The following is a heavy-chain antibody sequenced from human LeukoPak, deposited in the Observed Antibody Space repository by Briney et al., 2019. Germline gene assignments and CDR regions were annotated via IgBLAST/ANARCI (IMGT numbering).Heavy chain of an antibody. J-gene: IGHJ4*02. CDR2: IYYISNT. CDR1: GASVGSAGYY. Sequence: SETLSLTCTVSGASVGSAGYYWSWIRPPPGGGLEWIGYIYYISNTNYTPSLKSRVTMSVDPSKNQFSLKLNSVTAADTAVYYCARTQSQSGSYRYYFGYWGQGTLVTVSS. D-gene: IGHD1-26*01. CDR3: ARTQSQSGSYRYYFGY. V-gene: IGHV4-61*08.